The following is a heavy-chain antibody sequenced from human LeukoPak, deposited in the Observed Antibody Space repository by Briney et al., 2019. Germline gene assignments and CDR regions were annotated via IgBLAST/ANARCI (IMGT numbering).Heavy chain of an antibody. J-gene: IGHJ4*02. V-gene: IGHV3-7*01. CDR1: GFIFSTYW. CDR2: IKHDGSVR. Sequence: GGSLRLSCAASGFIFSTYWMTWVRQAPGKGLEWVANIKHDGSVRYFMDSVKGRFTISRDNAKNSLSLQMSSLRAEDTALYYCARESDSSGYFDFWGQGILVTVSS. CDR3: ARESDSSGYFDF. D-gene: IGHD3-22*01.